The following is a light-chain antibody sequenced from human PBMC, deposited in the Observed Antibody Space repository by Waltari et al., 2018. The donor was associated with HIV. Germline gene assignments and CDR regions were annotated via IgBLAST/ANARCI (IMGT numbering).Light chain of an antibody. CDR3: AAWDDSLSGLVV. CDR2: SNN. CDR1: SSNIGSNT. Sequence: QSVLTQPPSASGTPGQRVTISCSGSSSNIGSNTVNWSQQLPGTAPRLLIYSNNRRPSWVPDRFCGYKSGTSASLAISGLQSEDEADYYCAAWDDSLSGLVVFGGGTKLTVL. V-gene: IGLV1-44*01. J-gene: IGLJ2*01.